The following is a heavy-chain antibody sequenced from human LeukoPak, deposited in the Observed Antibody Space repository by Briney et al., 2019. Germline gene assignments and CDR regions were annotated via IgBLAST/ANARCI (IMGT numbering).Heavy chain of an antibody. V-gene: IGHV1-2*06. CDR1: GYTFTGYH. CDR3: ARQRSGWSYDAFDI. Sequence: ASVKVSCKASGYTFTGYHMHWVRQAPGQGLEWMGRINPNSGGTTYAQKFQGRVTMTRDTSISTAYMEPSRLRSDDTAVFYCARQRSGWSYDAFDIWGQGTMVTVSS. CDR2: INPNSGGT. D-gene: IGHD6-19*01. J-gene: IGHJ3*02.